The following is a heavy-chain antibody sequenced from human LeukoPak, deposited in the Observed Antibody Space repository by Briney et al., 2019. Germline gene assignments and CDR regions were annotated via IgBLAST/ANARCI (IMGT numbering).Heavy chain of an antibody. D-gene: IGHD2-15*01. J-gene: IGHJ4*02. CDR1: GYTFTGYY. CDR2: INPNTGAT. Sequence: ASVKVSCKASGYTFTGYYMFWARQAPGQGLEWMGWINPNTGATKYAQNFQGRVTLTRDTSIRTTFMELSSLRSDDTAFYYCARDERFCNGDNHYPDLGYWGQGTLVTVSS. CDR3: ARDERFCNGDNHYPDLGY. V-gene: IGHV1-2*02.